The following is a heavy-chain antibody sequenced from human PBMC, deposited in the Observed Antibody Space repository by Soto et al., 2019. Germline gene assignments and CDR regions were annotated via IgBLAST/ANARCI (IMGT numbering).Heavy chain of an antibody. V-gene: IGHV4-39*01. CDR3: VRKVTGTRRFNWFDP. CDR2: IYHNGRT. D-gene: IGHD1-7*01. CDR1: GASVTGTTYY. Sequence: SETLSLTCSVSGASVTGTTYYWGWIRQSPGKGLEWIGNIYHNGRTDYNPSLKNLVAISIDASKTQFSLRLTSVTAADTAMYSCVRKVTGTRRFNWFDPWGQGTLVTVSS. J-gene: IGHJ5*02.